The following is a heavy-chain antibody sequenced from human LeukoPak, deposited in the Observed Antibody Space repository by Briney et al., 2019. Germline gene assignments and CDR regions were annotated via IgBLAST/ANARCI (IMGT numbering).Heavy chain of an antibody. V-gene: IGHV4-34*01. CDR2: INHSGST. CDR1: GGSFSGYY. Sequence: SETLSLTCAVYGGSFSGYYWSWIRQPPGKGLEWIGEINHSGSTNYNPSLKSRVTMSVDTSKNQFSLKLSSVTAADTAVYYCARDSSGYYYFDYWGQGTLVTVSS. D-gene: IGHD3-22*01. J-gene: IGHJ4*02. CDR3: ARDSSGYYYFDY.